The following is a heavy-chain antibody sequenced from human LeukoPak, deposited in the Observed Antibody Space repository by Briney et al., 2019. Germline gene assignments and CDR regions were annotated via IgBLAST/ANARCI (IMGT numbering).Heavy chain of an antibody. D-gene: IGHD3-22*01. CDR2: INHSGST. Sequence: SETLSLTCAVYGGSFSGYYWSWIRQPPGKGLEWIGEINHSGSTNYNPSLKSRVTISVDTSKNHFSLKLSSVTAADTAVYYCARGTYYDSSGYYSNWFDPWGQGTLVTVSS. CDR1: GGSFSGYY. J-gene: IGHJ5*02. V-gene: IGHV4-34*01. CDR3: ARGTYYDSSGYYSNWFDP.